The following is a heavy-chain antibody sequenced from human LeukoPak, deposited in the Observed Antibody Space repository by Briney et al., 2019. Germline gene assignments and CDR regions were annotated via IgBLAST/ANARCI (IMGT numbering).Heavy chain of an antibody. D-gene: IGHD5-12*01. CDR3: ASDWGGYSGYDPLWYFDL. J-gene: IGHJ2*01. Sequence: ASVKVSCKASGYTFTSYYMHWVRQAPGQGLEWMGIINPSGGSTSYAQKFQGRVTMTRDTSTSTVYVELSSLRSQDTAVYYCASDWGGYSGYDPLWYFDLWGRGTLVTVSS. CDR2: INPSGGST. V-gene: IGHV1-46*01. CDR1: GYTFTSYY.